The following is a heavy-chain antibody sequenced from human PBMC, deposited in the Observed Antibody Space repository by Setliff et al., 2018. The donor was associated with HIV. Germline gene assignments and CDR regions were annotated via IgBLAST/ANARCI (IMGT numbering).Heavy chain of an antibody. CDR1: GGPFSTYT. D-gene: IGHD3-10*01. CDR2: INVYNGDT. Sequence: ASVKVSCKASGGPFSTYTITWVRQAPGQGLEWMAWINVYNGDTNFAQKFQGRVTMTKDTSTGTAYMELSSLRSDDTAVYYCATDRTQTGISLVRGRLTDPARYPLDYWGQGTLVTVSS. V-gene: IGHV1-18*01. J-gene: IGHJ4*02. CDR3: ATDRTQTGISLVRGRLTDPARYPLDY.